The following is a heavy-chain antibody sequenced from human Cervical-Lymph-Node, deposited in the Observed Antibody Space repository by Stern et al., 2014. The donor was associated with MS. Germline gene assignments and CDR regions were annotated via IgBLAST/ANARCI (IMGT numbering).Heavy chain of an antibody. CDR2: IYPGGCET. J-gene: IGHJ4*02. CDR1: GFTFSIYW. D-gene: IGHD1-14*01. Sequence: VQLVQSGAELIRPGESLKISCKGSGFTFSIYWIAWVRQMPGKGLEWMGVIYPGGCETRYSPSLQGPVTMSDDNSTSTDYLPWSSLNASDTAMYFCARQTTAWASDVWGQGTLVTVSS. V-gene: IGHV5-51*01. CDR3: ARQTTAWASDV.